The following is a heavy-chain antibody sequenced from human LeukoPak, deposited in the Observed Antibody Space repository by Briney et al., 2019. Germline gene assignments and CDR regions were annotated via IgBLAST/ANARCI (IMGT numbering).Heavy chain of an antibody. CDR1: GFTFSDYY. V-gene: IGHV3-11*04. CDR3: ARDATPVRGVTYFDY. CDR2: ISSSGSTI. D-gene: IGHD3-10*01. Sequence: PGGSLRLSCAASGFTFSDYYMSWIRQAPGKGLEWVSYISSSGSTIYYADSVKGRFTISRDNAKNSLYLQMNSLRAEDTAVYYCARDATPVRGVTYFDYWGQGTLVTVSS. J-gene: IGHJ4*02.